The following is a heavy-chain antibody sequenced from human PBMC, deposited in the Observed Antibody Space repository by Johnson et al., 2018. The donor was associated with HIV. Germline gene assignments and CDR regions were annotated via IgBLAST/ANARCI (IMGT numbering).Heavy chain of an antibody. J-gene: IGHJ3*02. Sequence: VQLVESGGGLIQPGGSLRLSCAASGFTVSSNYMSWVRQAPGKGLEWVSIIYSGGRTYHADSVKGRFTLSRDNSKNTLYLQMNSLRAEDTAVYYCARVSHYQYYYDSSGYYCDAFDIWGQGTMVTVSS. CDR3: ARVSHYQYYYDSSGYYCDAFDI. V-gene: IGHV3-53*01. CDR1: GFTVSSNY. CDR2: IYSGGRT. D-gene: IGHD3-22*01.